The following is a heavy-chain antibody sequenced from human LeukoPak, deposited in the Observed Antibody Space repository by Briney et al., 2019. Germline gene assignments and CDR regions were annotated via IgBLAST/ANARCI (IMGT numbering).Heavy chain of an antibody. J-gene: IGHJ4*02. CDR1: GGSISSSNW. CDR3: AREGTTVTTGALVY. V-gene: IGHV4-4*02. Sequence: SGTLSLTCAVSGGSISSSNWWSWVRQPPGKGLEWIGEIYHSGSTNYNPSLKSRVTISVDKSRNQFSLKLSSVTAADTAVYYCAREGTTVTTGALVYWGQGTLVTVSS. CDR2: IYHSGST. D-gene: IGHD4-17*01.